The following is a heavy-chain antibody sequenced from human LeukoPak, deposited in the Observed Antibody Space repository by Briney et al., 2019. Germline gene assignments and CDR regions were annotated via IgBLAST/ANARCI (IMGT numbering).Heavy chain of an antibody. D-gene: IGHD3-22*01. Sequence: PGGSLRLPCAASGFTFSSYAMSWVRQAPGKGLEWVSAISGSGGSTYYADSVKGRFTISRDNSKNTLYLQMNSLRAEDTAVYYCAKDSPPSLYYYDSSGYSFDYWGQGTLVTVSS. J-gene: IGHJ4*02. V-gene: IGHV3-23*01. CDR2: ISGSGGST. CDR1: GFTFSSYA. CDR3: AKDSPPSLYYYDSSGYSFDY.